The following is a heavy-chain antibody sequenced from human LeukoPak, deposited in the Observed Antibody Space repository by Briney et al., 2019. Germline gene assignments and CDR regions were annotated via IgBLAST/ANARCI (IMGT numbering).Heavy chain of an antibody. CDR1: GFTFSSYW. D-gene: IGHD5-18*01. J-gene: IGHJ4*01. Sequence: PGGSLRLSCAASGFTFSSYWMSWVRQAPGKGLEWVANIKKDGSEIYYVDSVKRRFTISRDNAKTSLYLKMNSLRAEDTAVYYCARRATTERGHSYGLDYWGKGTLVTVSS. CDR3: ARRATTERGHSYGLDY. V-gene: IGHV3-7*01. CDR2: IKKDGSEI.